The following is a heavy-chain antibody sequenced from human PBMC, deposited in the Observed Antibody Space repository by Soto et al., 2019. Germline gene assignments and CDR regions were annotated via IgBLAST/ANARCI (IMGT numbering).Heavy chain of an antibody. D-gene: IGHD6-19*01. J-gene: IGHJ6*02. CDR2: ISYDGSNK. CDR3: AKVPIAVAGPDYYYGMDV. CDR1: GFTFSSYG. Sequence: GGSLRLSCAASGFTFSSYGMHWVRQARGKGLEWVAVISYDGSNKYYADSVKGRFTISRDNSKNTLYLQMNSLRAEDTAVYYCAKVPIAVAGPDYYYGMDVWGQGTTVTVSS. V-gene: IGHV3-30*18.